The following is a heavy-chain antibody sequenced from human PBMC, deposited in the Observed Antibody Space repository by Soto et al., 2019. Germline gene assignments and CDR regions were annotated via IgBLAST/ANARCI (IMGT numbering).Heavy chain of an antibody. CDR2: IYYSGST. Sequence: QVQLQESGPGLVKPSETLSLTCTVSGGSISSYYWSWIRQPPGKGLEWIGYIYYSGSTNYNPSLKSRVTISVDTSKNQFSLKLSSVTAADTAVYYCARRVMWGAFDIWGQGTMVTVSS. CDR1: GGSISSYY. V-gene: IGHV4-59*08. D-gene: IGHD1-26*01. J-gene: IGHJ3*02. CDR3: ARRVMWGAFDI.